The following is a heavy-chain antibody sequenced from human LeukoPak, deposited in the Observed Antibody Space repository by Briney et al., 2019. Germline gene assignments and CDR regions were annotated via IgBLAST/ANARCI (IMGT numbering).Heavy chain of an antibody. CDR2: ISSSSSYI. CDR3: ARVVSSGSLAPHYFDY. J-gene: IGHJ4*02. V-gene: IGHV3-21*01. Sequence: PGGSLRLSCAASGFTFSSYSMNWVRQATGKGLEWVSSISSSSSYIYYADSVKGRFTISRDNAKNSLYLQMNSLRAEDTAVYYCARVVSSGSLAPHYFDYWGQGTLVTVSS. D-gene: IGHD1-26*01. CDR1: GFTFSSYS.